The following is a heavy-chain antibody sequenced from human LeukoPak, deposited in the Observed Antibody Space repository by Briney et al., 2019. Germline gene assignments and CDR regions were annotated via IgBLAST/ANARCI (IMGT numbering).Heavy chain of an antibody. D-gene: IGHD6-19*01. CDR2: ISYDGSNK. Sequence: PGGSLRLSCAASGFTFSSYAMHWVRQAPGKGLEWVAVISYDGSNKYYADSVKGRFTISRDNSKNTLYLQMNSLRAEDTAVYYCARVRSSVGAFDIWGQGTMVTVSS. V-gene: IGHV3-30*04. CDR3: ARVRSSVGAFDI. CDR1: GFTFSSYA. J-gene: IGHJ3*02.